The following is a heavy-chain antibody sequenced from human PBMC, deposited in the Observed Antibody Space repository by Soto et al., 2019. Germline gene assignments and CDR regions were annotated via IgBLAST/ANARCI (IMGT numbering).Heavy chain of an antibody. D-gene: IGHD4-4*01. CDR1: GFTFSSYG. J-gene: IGHJ4*02. Sequence: PGGSLRLSCAASGFTFSSYGMHWVSQAPGKGLEWVAVISYDGSNKYYADSVKGRFTISRDNSKNTLYLQMNSLRAEDTAVYYCAKLPGQGNYVFYWGQGTLVTVSS. CDR2: ISYDGSNK. CDR3: AKLPGQGNYVFY. V-gene: IGHV3-30*18.